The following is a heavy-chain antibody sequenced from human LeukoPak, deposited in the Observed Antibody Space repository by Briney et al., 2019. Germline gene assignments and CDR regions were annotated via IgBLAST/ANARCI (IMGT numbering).Heavy chain of an antibody. CDR2: IYPGDSDT. CDR3: ARRGQVYDFWSGNAFDI. CDR1: GYSFTTYW. D-gene: IGHD3-3*01. J-gene: IGHJ3*02. Sequence: GESLKISCKGSGYSFTTYWIGWVRQMAGKGLEWMGIIYPGDSDTRYSPSFQGQVTISADKSISTAYLQWSSLKASDTAIYYCARRGQVYDFWSGNAFDIWGQGTMVTVSS. V-gene: IGHV5-51*01.